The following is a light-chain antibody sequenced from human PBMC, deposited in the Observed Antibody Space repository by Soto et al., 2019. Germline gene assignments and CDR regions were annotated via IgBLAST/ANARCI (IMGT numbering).Light chain of an antibody. Sequence: DIQVTQSPSSLSASVGDRVTISCRASGRINTSVNWFQQKPGKAPKLLIFGASNLQSGVPSRFSGSGSGTDFTLTISSLQPDDFATYYCQQGYLSPTFGLGTKVEIK. CDR1: GRINTS. V-gene: IGKV1-39*01. J-gene: IGKJ1*01. CDR3: QQGYLSPT. CDR2: GAS.